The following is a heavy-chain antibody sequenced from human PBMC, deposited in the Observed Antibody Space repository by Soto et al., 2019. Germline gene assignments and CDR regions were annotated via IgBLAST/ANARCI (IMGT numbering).Heavy chain of an antibody. CDR1: GYTFASYA. D-gene: IGHD2-2*01. J-gene: IGHJ4*02. Sequence: QVQLVQSGAEVKKPGASVKVSCKASGYTFASYAISWMRQAPGQGLEWMGWIAAYNGNKNNAQKLQGRVTMTPDTSTSTAYTELRSLRTDDTAVYYCARDPPPPEYWGQGPLVTVSS. CDR3: ARDPPPPEY. V-gene: IGHV1-18*01. CDR2: IAAYNGNK.